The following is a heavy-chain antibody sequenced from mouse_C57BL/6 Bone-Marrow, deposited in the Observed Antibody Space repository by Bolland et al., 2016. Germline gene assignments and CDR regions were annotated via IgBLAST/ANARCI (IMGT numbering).Heavy chain of an antibody. D-gene: IGHD2-5*01. CDR3: ARLEGYSIYEAY. V-gene: IGHV5-2*01. J-gene: IGHJ3*01. CDR2: GST. Sequence: GSTYYPDTMERRFIISRDNTKKTLYLQMSSLRSEDTALYYCARLEGYSIYEAYWGQGALV.